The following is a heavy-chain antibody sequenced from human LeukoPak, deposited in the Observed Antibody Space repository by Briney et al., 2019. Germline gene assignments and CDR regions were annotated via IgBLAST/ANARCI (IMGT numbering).Heavy chain of an antibody. J-gene: IGHJ4*02. CDR2: INHSGST. CDR3: ARALPGSSGYSFCD. V-gene: IGHV4-34*01. CDR1: GGSFSGYY. D-gene: IGHD3-22*01. Sequence: PSETLSLTCAVYGGSFSGYYWSWIRQPPGKGLEWIGEINHSGSTNYNPSLKSRVTISVDTSKNQFSLKLSSVTAADTAVYYCARALPGSSGYSFCDWGQGTLVTVSS.